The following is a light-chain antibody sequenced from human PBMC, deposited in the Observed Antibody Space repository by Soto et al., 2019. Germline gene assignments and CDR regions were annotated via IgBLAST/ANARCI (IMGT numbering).Light chain of an antibody. CDR3: QQYGSSPPYT. CDR1: QSVSSSY. J-gene: IGKJ2*01. Sequence: EIVLTQSPGTLSLSPGERATLSCRASQSVSSSYLAWYQQKPGQAPRLLIYGASNRATGIPDRFSASGSGPDLTLTISRLEPEDFAVYYCQQYGSSPPYTFGQGTKLENK. CDR2: GAS. V-gene: IGKV3-20*01.